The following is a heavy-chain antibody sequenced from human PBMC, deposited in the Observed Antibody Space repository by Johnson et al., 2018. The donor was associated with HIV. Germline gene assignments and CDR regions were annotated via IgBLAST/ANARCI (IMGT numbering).Heavy chain of an antibody. V-gene: IGHV3-13*01. D-gene: IGHD1-26*01. CDR3: AKGTSWELRGAFDI. CDR2: IGTAGDT. J-gene: IGHJ3*02. CDR1: GFTFSSYD. Sequence: VQLVESGGGLVQPGGSLRLSCAASGFTFSSYDMHWVRQATGKGLEWVSAIGTAGDTYYPGSVKGRFTISRDNAKNSLYLQMNSLRAEDTALYYCAKGTSWELRGAFDIWGQGTMVTVSS.